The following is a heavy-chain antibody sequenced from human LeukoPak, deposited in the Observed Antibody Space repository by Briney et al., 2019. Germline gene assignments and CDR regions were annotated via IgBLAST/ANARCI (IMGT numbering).Heavy chain of an antibody. CDR1: GFTFSSYE. D-gene: IGHD3-22*01. V-gene: IGHV3-48*03. CDR2: ISSSGSTI. CDR3: ARDYYDSSGYYYFDY. Sequence: GGSLRLSCAASGFTFSSYELNWVRQAPGKGLEWVSYISSSGSTIYYADSVKGRFTISRDNAKNSLYLQMNSLRAEDTAVYYCARDYYDSSGYYYFDYWGQGTLVTVSS. J-gene: IGHJ4*02.